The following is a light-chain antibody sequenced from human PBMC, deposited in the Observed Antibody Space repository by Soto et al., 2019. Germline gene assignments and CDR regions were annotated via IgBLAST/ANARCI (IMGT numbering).Light chain of an antibody. Sequence: EIRMTQSASTLSGCVGDGVSIXCRASQTISSWMGWCQQKPGKARKPLIYKASTLKRGAPSRFSGSGSGTEFTRTISSLQPDDFATYYRQHYNSYSEAFGQGTKVDIK. V-gene: IGKV1-5*03. CDR3: QHYNSYSEA. CDR1: QTISSW. J-gene: IGKJ1*01. CDR2: KAS.